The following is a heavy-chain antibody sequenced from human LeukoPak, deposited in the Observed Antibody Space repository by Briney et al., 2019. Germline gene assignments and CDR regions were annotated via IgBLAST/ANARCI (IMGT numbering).Heavy chain of an antibody. CDR3: ARGGYSGYDKAPFDY. J-gene: IGHJ4*02. CDR1: GGSFSGYY. D-gene: IGHD5-12*01. CDR2: INHSGST. Sequence: SETLSLTCAVYGGSFSGYYWSWIRQPPGKGLEWIGEINHSGSTNYNPSLKSRVTISVDTSKNQFSLKLSSVTPADTAVYYCARGGYSGYDKAPFDYWGPGTLATVSS. V-gene: IGHV4-34*01.